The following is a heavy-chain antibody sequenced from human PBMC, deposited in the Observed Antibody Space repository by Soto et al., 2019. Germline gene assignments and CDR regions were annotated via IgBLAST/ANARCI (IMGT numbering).Heavy chain of an antibody. CDR1: GGSISSYY. J-gene: IGHJ2*01. CDR2: IYYRGST. V-gene: IGHV4-59*01. Sequence: QVQLQESGPGLVKPSETLSLTCTVSGGSISSYYWSWIRQPPGKGLEWIGYIYYRGSTNYNPSLKCRFTXXVDTSKNHFSLKLSSVTAADTAMYYCARFNWYFDLWGRGTLVTVSS. CDR3: ARFNWYFDL.